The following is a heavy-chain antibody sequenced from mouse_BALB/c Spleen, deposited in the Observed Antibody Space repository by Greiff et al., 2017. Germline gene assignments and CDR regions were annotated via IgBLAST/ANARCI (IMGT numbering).Heavy chain of an antibody. V-gene: IGHV2-6-7*01. CDR3: ARDYYRYDGGYFDV. Sequence: VQLQESGPGLVAPSQSLSITCTVSGFPLTGYGVNWVRQPPGKGLEWLGMIWGDGSTDYNSALKSRLSISKDNSKSQVFLKMNSLQTDDTARYYCARDYYRYDGGYFDVWGAGTTVTVSS. CDR1: GFPLTGYG. J-gene: IGHJ1*01. D-gene: IGHD2-14*01. CDR2: IWGDGST.